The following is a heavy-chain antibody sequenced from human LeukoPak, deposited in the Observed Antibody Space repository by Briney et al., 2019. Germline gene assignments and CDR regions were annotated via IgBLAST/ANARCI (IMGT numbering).Heavy chain of an antibody. V-gene: IGHV3-23*01. D-gene: IGHD2-2*01. CDR1: GFTFSSYA. Sequence: GGSLRLSCAASGFTFSSYAMSWVRQAPGKGLEWVSAISGSGGSTFYADSVKGRFTISRDNSKNTLYLQMNSLRAEDTAVYYCAKGPIVVVPAADDYWGQGTLVTVSS. J-gene: IGHJ4*02. CDR2: ISGSGGST. CDR3: AKGPIVVVPAADDY.